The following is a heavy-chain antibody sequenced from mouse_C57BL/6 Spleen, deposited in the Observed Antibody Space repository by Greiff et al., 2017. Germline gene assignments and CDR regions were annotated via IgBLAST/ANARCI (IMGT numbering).Heavy chain of an antibody. Sequence: VQLQQSGPELVKPGASVKISCKASGYTFTDSYMNWVKPSPGKSLEWIGDINPNNGGTSYNQKFKGKATLTVDKSSSTAYMELRSLTSEDSAVYYCASWGNAAYFDYWGQGTTLTVSS. V-gene: IGHV1-26*01. CDR2: INPNNGGT. CDR1: GYTFTDSY. CDR3: ASWGNAAYFDY. J-gene: IGHJ2*01.